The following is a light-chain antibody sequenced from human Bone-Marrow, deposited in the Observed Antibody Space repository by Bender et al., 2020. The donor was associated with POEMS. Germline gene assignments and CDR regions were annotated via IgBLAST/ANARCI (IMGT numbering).Light chain of an antibody. CDR2: DVN. J-gene: IGLJ2*01. CDR1: NIDVGGYDY. V-gene: IGLV2-8*01. Sequence: QSALTQPPSASGSPGQSVTISCTGTNIDVGGYDYVSWYQQHPDKAPKLIIYDVNKRPSGVPDRYSGSKSGTTASLTVSGLRAEDDADYFCSSYSGNNNLIFGDGTKLTVL. CDR3: SSYSGNNNLI.